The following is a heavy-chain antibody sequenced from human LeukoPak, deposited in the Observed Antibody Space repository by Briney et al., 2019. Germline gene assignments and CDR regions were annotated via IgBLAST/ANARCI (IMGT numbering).Heavy chain of an antibody. CDR3: ARGPSSPDY. CDR2: ISTSGGTM. Sequence: PGGSLRLSCAASGFTFSTYEMNWVRQAPGKGLEWVSYISTSGGTMYYADSVEGRFTISRDNAKNSLYLQMNSLRAEDTAVYYCARGPSSPDYWGQGTLVTVSS. V-gene: IGHV3-48*03. J-gene: IGHJ4*02. CDR1: GFTFSTYE. D-gene: IGHD2-2*01.